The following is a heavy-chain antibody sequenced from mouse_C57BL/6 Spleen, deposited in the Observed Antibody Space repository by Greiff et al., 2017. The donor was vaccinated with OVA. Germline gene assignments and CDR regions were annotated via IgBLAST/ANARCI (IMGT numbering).Heavy chain of an antibody. D-gene: IGHD4-1*01. J-gene: IGHJ2*01. CDR2: IDPSDSYT. Sequence: QVHVKQPGAELVKPGASVKLSCKASGYTFTSYWMQWVKQRPGQGLEWIGQIDPSDSYTNYNQKFKGKATLTVDPSSSTAYMQLSSLTSEDSAVYYCARRTGAEDFDYWGQGTTLTVSS. CDR1: GYTFTSYW. V-gene: IGHV1-50*01. CDR3: ARRTGAEDFDY.